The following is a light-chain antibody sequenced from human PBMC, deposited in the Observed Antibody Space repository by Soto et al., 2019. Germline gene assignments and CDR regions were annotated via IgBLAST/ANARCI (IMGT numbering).Light chain of an antibody. J-gene: IGLJ2*01. V-gene: IGLV3-25*03. Sequence: SYELTQPPSVSVSPGQTARITCSGDALPKQYSYWYQQKPGQAPVLVIYKXGERPSGIPERFSGSSSGTTVTLTISGVQAEDEADYYCQSADSTAVIFGGGTQLTVL. CDR1: ALPKQY. CDR2: KXG. CDR3: QSADSTAVI.